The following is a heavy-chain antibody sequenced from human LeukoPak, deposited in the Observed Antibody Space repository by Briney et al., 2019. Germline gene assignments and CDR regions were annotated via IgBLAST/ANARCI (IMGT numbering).Heavy chain of an antibody. CDR3: ARHRYGAVYHFDL. D-gene: IGHD3-9*01. J-gene: IGHJ4*02. CDR2: VYYTGST. CDR1: GDSIGSYY. Sequence: PSETLSLTCTVSGDSIGSYYWSWIRQPPGEGLEWIGYVYYTGSTNYNPSLKRRVTISVATSKNHFSLKLRSGTAADTAIYYCARHRYGAVYHFDLWGQGTLVIVSS. V-gene: IGHV4-59*08.